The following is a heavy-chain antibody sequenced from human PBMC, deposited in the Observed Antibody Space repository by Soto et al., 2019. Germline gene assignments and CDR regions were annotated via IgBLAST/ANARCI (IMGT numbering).Heavy chain of an antibody. V-gene: IGHV4-34*01. D-gene: IGHD2-15*01. CDR1: GGSFSGYY. J-gene: IGHJ5*02. CDR3: ARGWGYRSGGSWPDWFDP. CDR2: INHSGST. Sequence: QVQLQQWGAGLLKPSETLSLTCAVYGGSFSGYYWSWIRQPPGKGLEWIGEINHSGSTNYNPSLKSRVTITVDTSKNQFSLKLGSVTAAATAVYYCARGWGYRSGGSWPDWFDPWGQGTLVTVSS.